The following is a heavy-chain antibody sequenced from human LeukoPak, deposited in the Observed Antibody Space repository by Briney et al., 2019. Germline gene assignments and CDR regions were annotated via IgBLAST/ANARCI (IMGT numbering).Heavy chain of an antibody. CDR2: ISGSGGST. CDR3: AKDIVVGATSSFDY. Sequence: PGGSLRLSCAASRFTFSSYAMSWVRQAPGKGLEWVSAISGSGGSTYYADSVKGRFTISRDNSKNTLYLQKNSLRAEDTAVYYCAKDIVVGATSSFDYWGQGTLVTVSS. J-gene: IGHJ4*02. D-gene: IGHD1-26*01. V-gene: IGHV3-23*01. CDR1: RFTFSSYA.